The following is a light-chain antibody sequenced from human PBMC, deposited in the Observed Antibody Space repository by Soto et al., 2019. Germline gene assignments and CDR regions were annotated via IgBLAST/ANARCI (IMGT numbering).Light chain of an antibody. V-gene: IGKV1-27*01. CDR3: QKYNSVPIT. J-gene: IGKJ5*01. Sequence: DIQMTQSPSSLSASVGDRVTITCRASQGIGNNLAWYQQKPGKVPKLLIHAASTLQSGVPSRFSGSGSGTDFTLTISSLQPEDVATYYCQKYNSVPITFGKGTRLEIK. CDR1: QGIGNN. CDR2: AAS.